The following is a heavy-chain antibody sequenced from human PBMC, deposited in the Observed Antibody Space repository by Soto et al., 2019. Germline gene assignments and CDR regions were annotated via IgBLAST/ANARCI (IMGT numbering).Heavy chain of an antibody. D-gene: IGHD3-3*01. CDR1: GGSISSGDYY. Sequence: PSETLSLTCTVSGGSISSGDYYWSWIRQPPGKGLEWIGYIYYSGSTYYNPSLKSRVTISVDTSKNQFSLKLSSVTAADTAVYYCARTRTYYDFWSGSYYFDYWGQGTLVTVSS. CDR2: IYYSGST. CDR3: ARTRTYYDFWSGSYYFDY. V-gene: IGHV4-30-4*01. J-gene: IGHJ4*02.